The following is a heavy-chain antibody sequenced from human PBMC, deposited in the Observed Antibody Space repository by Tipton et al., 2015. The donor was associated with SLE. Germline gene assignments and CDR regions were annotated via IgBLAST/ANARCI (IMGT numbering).Heavy chain of an antibody. J-gene: IGHJ6*02. Sequence: LRLSCTVSGGSISSYYWSWIRQPPGKGLEWIGYIYSSGSTTYNPSLKSRVTISVDTSKNQFSLKMSSVTAADTAVYYCARQSYYYYGMDVWGQGTTVTVSS. CDR3: ARQSYYYYGMDV. CDR2: IYSSGST. V-gene: IGHV4-59*01. CDR1: GGSISSYY.